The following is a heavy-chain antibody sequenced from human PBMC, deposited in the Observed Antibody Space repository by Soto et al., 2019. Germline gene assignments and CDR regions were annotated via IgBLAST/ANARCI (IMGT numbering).Heavy chain of an antibody. V-gene: IGHV1-18*04. CDR1: GYTFTSYG. J-gene: IGHJ4*02. D-gene: IGHD3-22*01. Sequence: ASVKVSCKASGYTFTSYGISWVRQDPGQGLEWMGWISAYNGNTNYAQKLQGRVTMTTDTSTSTAYMELRSLRSDDTAVYYCARVPLRYDDSSGLFDYWGQGTLVTVSS. CDR2: ISAYNGNT. CDR3: ARVPLRYDDSSGLFDY.